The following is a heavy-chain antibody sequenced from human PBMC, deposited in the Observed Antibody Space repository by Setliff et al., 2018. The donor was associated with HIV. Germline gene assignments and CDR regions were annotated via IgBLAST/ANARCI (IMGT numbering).Heavy chain of an antibody. V-gene: IGHV1-46*01. D-gene: IGHD2-2*01. CDR1: GYSFTSYF. Sequence: ASVKVSCKAFGYSFTSYFLHWVRQAPGQGLEWLGIIDPNGGATNNAQKLQGRLTVTTDTSTSTLYMDLSNLRSDDTAVYYCARAGGGATDQAFDIWGQGTMVTVSS. CDR3: ARAGGGATDQAFDI. CDR2: IDPNGGAT. J-gene: IGHJ3*02.